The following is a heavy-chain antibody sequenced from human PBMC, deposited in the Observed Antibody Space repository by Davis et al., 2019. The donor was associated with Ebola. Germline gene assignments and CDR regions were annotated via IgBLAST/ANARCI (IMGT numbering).Heavy chain of an antibody. Sequence: SETLSLTCDVSVGSISNYYWSWIRQPPGKGLEWIGEINHSGSTNYNPSLKSRVTISVDTSKNQFSLKLSSVTAADTAVYYCARATYNNWKLWYYYGMDVWGQGTTVTVSS. V-gene: IGHV4-34*01. CDR3: ARATYNNWKLWYYYGMDV. CDR2: INHSGST. CDR1: VGSISNYY. D-gene: IGHD1-20*01. J-gene: IGHJ6*02.